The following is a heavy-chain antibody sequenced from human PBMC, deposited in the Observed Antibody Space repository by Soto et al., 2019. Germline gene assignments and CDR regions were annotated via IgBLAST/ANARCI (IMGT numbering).Heavy chain of an antibody. J-gene: IGHJ3*02. CDR1: GFTFISYA. Sequence: GGSLRLSCAASGFTFISYAMSWVRQAPGKGLEWVSSISGSSGSTYNADFVRGRFTISRDKSKNTLYLQMNSLRAEDTAVYYCAKDIVVVVAAGDAFDIWGQGTMVTVSS. D-gene: IGHD2-15*01. CDR3: AKDIVVVVAAGDAFDI. CDR2: ISGSSGST. V-gene: IGHV3-23*01.